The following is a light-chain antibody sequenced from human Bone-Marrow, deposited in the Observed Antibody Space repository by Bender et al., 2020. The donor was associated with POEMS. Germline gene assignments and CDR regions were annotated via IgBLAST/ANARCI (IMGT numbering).Light chain of an antibody. CDR3: CSYAGSDNFVI. CDR2: EVI. Sequence: QSALTQPASVSGSPGQSITISCTGTSSDVGGYNYVSWYQQHPGKTPKLMIYEVINRPSGVSNRFSGSKSGSTASLSISGLQADDEANYYCCSYAGSDNFVIFGGGSKVTVL. J-gene: IGLJ2*01. V-gene: IGLV2-14*01. CDR1: SSDVGGYNY.